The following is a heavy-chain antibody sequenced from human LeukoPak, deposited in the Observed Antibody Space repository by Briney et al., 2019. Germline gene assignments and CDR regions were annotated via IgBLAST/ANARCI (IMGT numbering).Heavy chain of an antibody. CDR3: ARNSYYYDSSGYSDAFDI. D-gene: IGHD3-22*01. J-gene: IGHJ3*02. CDR2: IIPILGIA. V-gene: IGHV1-69*04. Sequence: SVKVSCKASGGTFSSYAISWVRQAPGQGLERMGRIIPILGIANYAQKFQGRVTITADKSTSTAYMELSSLRSEDTAVYYCARNSYYYDSSGYSDAFDIWGQGTMVTVSS. CDR1: GGTFSSYA.